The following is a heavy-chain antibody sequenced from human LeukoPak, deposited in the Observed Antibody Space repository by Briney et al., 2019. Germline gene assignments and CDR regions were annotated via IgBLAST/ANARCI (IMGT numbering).Heavy chain of an antibody. V-gene: IGHV3-30*02. J-gene: IGHJ4*02. CDR3: AKDRRYSSGWYNFDY. D-gene: IGHD6-19*01. CDR2: IRYDGSNK. CDR1: GFTFSSYG. Sequence: SGGSLRLSCAASGFTFSSYGMHWVRQAPGKGLEWVAFIRYDGSNKYYADSVRGRFTISRDNSKNTLYLQTNSLRAEDTAVYYCAKDRRYSSGWYNFDYWGQGTLVTVSS.